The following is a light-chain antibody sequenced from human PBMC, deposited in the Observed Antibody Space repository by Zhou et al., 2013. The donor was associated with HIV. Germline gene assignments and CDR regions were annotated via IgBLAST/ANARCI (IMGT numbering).Light chain of an antibody. J-gene: IGKJ2*01. V-gene: IGKV2-28*01. CDR3: MQALQTPMYT. Sequence: DIVMTQSPLSLPVTPGEPASISCRSSQSLLHSNGYNYLDWYLQKPGQSPQLLIYLGSNRASGVPDRFSGSGSGTDFTLKISRVEAEDVGVYYCMQALQTPMYTFGPGTEXGDQT. CDR2: LGS. CDR1: QSLLHSNGYNY.